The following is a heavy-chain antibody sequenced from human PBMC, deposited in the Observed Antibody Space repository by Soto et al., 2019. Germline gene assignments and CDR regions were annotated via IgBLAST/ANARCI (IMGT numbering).Heavy chain of an antibody. D-gene: IGHD4-17*01. J-gene: IGHJ4*02. Sequence: QVQLVESGGGVVQPGRSLRLSCAASGFTFSSYGMHWVRQAPGKGLEWVAVISYDGSNKYYADSVKGRFTISRDNSKNTPYLQMNSLRTEDTAVYYCAKDHDYGDPDYWGQGTLVTVAS. V-gene: IGHV3-30*18. CDR1: GFTFSSYG. CDR2: ISYDGSNK. CDR3: AKDHDYGDPDY.